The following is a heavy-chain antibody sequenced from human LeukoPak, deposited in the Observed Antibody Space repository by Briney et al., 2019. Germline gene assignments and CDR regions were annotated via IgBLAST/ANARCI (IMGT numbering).Heavy chain of an antibody. CDR2: ISYDGSNE. Sequence: PGRSLRLSCAASGFNFRSYAMHWVRQAPGKGLEWVAVISYDGSNEDYTDSVKGRFIISRDDSKNTMSLQMNSLRAEDTAVYYCAKNRVIAAAGELDYWGQGTLVTVSS. J-gene: IGHJ4*02. CDR3: AKNRVIAAAGELDY. CDR1: GFNFRSYA. V-gene: IGHV3-30-3*01. D-gene: IGHD6-13*01.